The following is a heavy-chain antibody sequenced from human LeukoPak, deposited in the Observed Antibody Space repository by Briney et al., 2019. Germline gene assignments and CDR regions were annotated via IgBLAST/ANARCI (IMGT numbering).Heavy chain of an antibody. J-gene: IGHJ6*02. CDR3: ARLGGHYYYYGMDV. V-gene: IGHV3-23*01. Sequence: GGSLRLSCAASGFTLSSYAMSWARQAPGKGLEWVSCIDGGGGGTYYADFVKGRFTISRDNSKNTLYLQMNSLRAEDTAIYYCARLGGHYYYYGMDVWGQGTTVTVAS. CDR1: GFTLSSYA. CDR2: IDGGGGGT. D-gene: IGHD1-26*01.